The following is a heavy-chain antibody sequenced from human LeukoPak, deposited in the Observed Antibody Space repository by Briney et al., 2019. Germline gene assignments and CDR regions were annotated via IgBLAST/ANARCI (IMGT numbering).Heavy chain of an antibody. D-gene: IGHD2-2*02. V-gene: IGHV3-30*02. Sequence: PGGSLRLSCAASGFTFSSYGMRWVRQAPGKGLEWVAFIRYDGSNKYYADSVKGRFTISRDNSKNTLYLQMNSLRAEDTAVYYCAKDYCSSTSCYTDYWGQGTLVTVSS. CDR2: IRYDGSNK. CDR1: GFTFSSYG. J-gene: IGHJ4*02. CDR3: AKDYCSSTSCYTDY.